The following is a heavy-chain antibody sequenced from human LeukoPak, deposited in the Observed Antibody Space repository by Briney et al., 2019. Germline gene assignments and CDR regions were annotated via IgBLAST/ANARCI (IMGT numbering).Heavy chain of an antibody. D-gene: IGHD3-10*01. CDR1: GVTLSPYG. V-gene: IGHV3-30*18. CDR3: AKEGTPHVSTWYDL. J-gene: IGHJ5*02. Sequence: GRSLRLSCAASGVTLSPYGMHWVRQAPGKGLEWVAVISYEGGTQHYADSVKGRFIISRDNPRNTLYLQMNILRTEDTAVYYCAKEGTPHVSTWYDLWGQGTQVIVPP. CDR2: ISYEGGTQ.